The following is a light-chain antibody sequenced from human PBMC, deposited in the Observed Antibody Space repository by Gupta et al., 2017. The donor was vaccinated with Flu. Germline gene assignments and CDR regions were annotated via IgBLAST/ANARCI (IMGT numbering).Light chain of an antibody. Sequence: ERATLPCSASQRIGSYLSWYQKKPGQAPRLLMYDASHRATGIPVRLSSSGSGTDFTLTISSLEPEDFAVYYCQHRRSQPMYTFGQGTELEIK. CDR2: DAS. V-gene: IGKV3-11*01. CDR1: QRIGSY. CDR3: QHRRSQPMYT. J-gene: IGKJ2*01.